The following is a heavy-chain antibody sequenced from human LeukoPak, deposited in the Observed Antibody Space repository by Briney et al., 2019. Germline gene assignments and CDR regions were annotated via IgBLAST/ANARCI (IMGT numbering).Heavy chain of an antibody. V-gene: IGHV4-38-2*02. D-gene: IGHD5-18*01. CDR1: GYSISSGYY. CDR3: ARHGGYSYGSGVAFDP. CDR2: IYHSGST. Sequence: PSETLSLTCTVSGYSISSGYYWGWIRQPPGKGLEWIGSIYHSGSTYCKQSLKSRVTISVDTSKTQFSLKLSSVTAADTAVYYCARHGGYSYGSGVAFDPWGQGTLVTVSS. J-gene: IGHJ5*02.